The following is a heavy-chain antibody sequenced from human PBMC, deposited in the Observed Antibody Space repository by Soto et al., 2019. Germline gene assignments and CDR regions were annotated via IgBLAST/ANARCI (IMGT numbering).Heavy chain of an antibody. J-gene: IGHJ6*02. V-gene: IGHV1-18*04. D-gene: IGHD2-2*01. CDR3: ARVTVVVNYYGMDV. CDR1: CYTFTSYG. CDR2: ISAYNGNT. Sequence: ASVKVSCKASCYTFTSYGISWVRQAPGQGLEWMGWISAYNGNTNYAQKLQGRVTMTTDTSTSTAYMELRSLRSDDTAVYYCARVTVVVNYYGMDVWGQGTTVTVSS.